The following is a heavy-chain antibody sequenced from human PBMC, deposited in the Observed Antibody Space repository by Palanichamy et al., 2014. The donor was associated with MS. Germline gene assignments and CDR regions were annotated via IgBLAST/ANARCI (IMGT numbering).Heavy chain of an antibody. V-gene: IGHV3-74*01. Sequence: EVQLVESGGGLVQPGGSLRLSCAASGFTFSNYWMHWVRQAPGKGLVWVSRISSDGSSTNYADSVKGRFTISRDNAKNTLYLQMNSLRAGDTAVYYCVRTPYGNRFGSFDYWGQGTLVTVSS. CDR1: GFTFSNYW. CDR2: ISSDGSST. J-gene: IGHJ4*02. CDR3: VRTPYGNRFGSFDY. D-gene: IGHD3-10*01.